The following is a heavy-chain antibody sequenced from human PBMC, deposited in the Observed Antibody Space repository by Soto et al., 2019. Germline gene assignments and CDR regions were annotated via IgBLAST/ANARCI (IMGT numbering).Heavy chain of an antibody. D-gene: IGHD1-1*01. CDR1: GYTFTSYG. CDR3: ARCGTPITL. CDR2: IRTQNVNT. V-gene: IGHV1-18*01. Sequence: HVQLVQSGAEVKKPGASVKVSCKASGYTFTSYGISWVRQAPGQGLEWLGWIRTQNVNTNYAQKLQGRVTMTTDTSTRPAYMEMRSRRSDDTAVYYCARCGTPITLWGQGTLVTVSS. J-gene: IGHJ4*02.